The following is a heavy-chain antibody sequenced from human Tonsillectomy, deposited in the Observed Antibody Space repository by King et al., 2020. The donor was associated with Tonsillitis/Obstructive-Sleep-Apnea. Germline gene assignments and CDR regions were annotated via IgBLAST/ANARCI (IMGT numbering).Heavy chain of an antibody. CDR2: IYYSGST. CDR3: ARHEIVGPTHFFDF. Sequence: VQLVESGPGLVKPSETLSLTCTVSGGSISYYYWTWIRQPPGKGLEWIGYIYYSGSTIYNPSLESRVTISVDTSKNQFSLKLRSVTAADTATYYCARHEIVGPTHFFDFWGQGTLATVSS. CDR1: GGSISYYY. V-gene: IGHV4-59*08. D-gene: IGHD1-26*01. J-gene: IGHJ4*02.